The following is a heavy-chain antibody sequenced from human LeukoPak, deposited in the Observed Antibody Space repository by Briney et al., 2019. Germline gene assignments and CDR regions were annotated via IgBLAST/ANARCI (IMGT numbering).Heavy chain of an antibody. V-gene: IGHV4-39*01. CDR2: IYYSGST. CDR1: GGSISSSSYY. J-gene: IGHJ4*02. D-gene: IGHD3-9*01. CDR3: SRGGLILTGYFPFDY. Sequence: SETLSLTCTVSGGSISSSSYYWGWIRQPPGKGLEWIGSIYYSGSTYYNPSLKSRVTISVDTSKSQFSLKLSSVTAADTAVYYCSRGGLILTGYFPFDYWAQGTLVTVSS.